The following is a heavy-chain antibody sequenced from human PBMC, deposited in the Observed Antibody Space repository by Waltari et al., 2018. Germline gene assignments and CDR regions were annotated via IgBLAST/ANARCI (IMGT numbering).Heavy chain of an antibody. J-gene: IGHJ4*02. V-gene: IGHV3-33*06. D-gene: IGHD3-10*01. CDR1: GPRLSSYG. Sequence: QAQLVESGGGVVQPGMSLRLSCTGPGPRLSSYGMHWVRQAPGKGLEWVALIWFDGGQTYYADSVRGRFTISRDNSKNTLYLDMNSLKLNDTAIYYCAKDAFGNTYVDHWGQGTLVTVAS. CDR3: AKDAFGNTYVDH. CDR2: IWFDGGQT.